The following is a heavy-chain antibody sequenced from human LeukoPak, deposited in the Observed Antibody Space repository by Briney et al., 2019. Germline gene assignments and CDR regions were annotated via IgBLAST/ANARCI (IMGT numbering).Heavy chain of an antibody. CDR3: AIYCGGDCPFDY. V-gene: IGHV1-3*01. D-gene: IGHD2-21*02. J-gene: IGHJ4*02. Sequence: ASVKVPCKASGYTFTSYVMHWVRQAPGQRLEWMGWINAGNGNTKYSQNFQGGVTITRDTSTSTAYMELRSLRSDDTAVYYCAIYCGGDCPFDYWGQGTLVTVSS. CDR1: GYTFTSYV. CDR2: INAGNGNT.